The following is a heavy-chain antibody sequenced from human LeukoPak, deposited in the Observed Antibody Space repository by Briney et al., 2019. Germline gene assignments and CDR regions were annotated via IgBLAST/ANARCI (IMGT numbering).Heavy chain of an antibody. CDR3: AREFALLWFGELEPHNAFDI. D-gene: IGHD3-10*01. J-gene: IGHJ3*02. CDR2: INPNSGGT. CDR1: GYTFTGYY. V-gene: IGHV1-2*02. Sequence: ASVKVSCEASGYTFTGYYMHWVRQAPGQGLEWMGWINPNSGGTNYAQKFQGRVTMTRDTSISTAYMELSRLRSDDTAVYYCAREFALLWFGELEPHNAFDIWGQGTMVTVSS.